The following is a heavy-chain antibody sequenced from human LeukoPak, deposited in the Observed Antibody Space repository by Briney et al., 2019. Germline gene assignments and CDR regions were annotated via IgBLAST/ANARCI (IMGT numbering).Heavy chain of an antibody. CDR3: ARDLGRYCSGSSCHYYSYYMDV. J-gene: IGHJ6*03. CDR1: GYTFTSYY. D-gene: IGHD2-15*01. CDR2: INPSGGST. Sequence: ASVKVSCKASGYTFTSYYMHWVRQAPGQGLECMGIINPSGGSTSYAQKCQGRVTMSRDMSTSTVYMELSSMRSEDTAVYYCARDLGRYCSGSSCHYYSYYMDVWGKGTTVTVSS. V-gene: IGHV1-46*01.